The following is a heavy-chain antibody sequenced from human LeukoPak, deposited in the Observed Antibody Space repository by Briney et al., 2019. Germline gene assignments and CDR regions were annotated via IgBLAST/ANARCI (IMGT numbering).Heavy chain of an antibody. J-gene: IGHJ5*02. CDR1: GGSFSGYY. D-gene: IGHD3-22*01. CDR3: ARAGIGHSGDHSSGYYVYFDP. V-gene: IGHV4-34*01. Sequence: PSETLSLNCAVYGGSFSGYYWSWIRQPPGKGLEWIGEINHSGSTNYNPSLKSRVTISVDTSKNQFSLKLSSVTAADTAVYYCARAGIGHSGDHSSGYYVYFDPWGQGTLVTVSS. CDR2: INHSGST.